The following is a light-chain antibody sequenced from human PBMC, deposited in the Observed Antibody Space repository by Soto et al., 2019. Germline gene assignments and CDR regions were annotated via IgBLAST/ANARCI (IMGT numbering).Light chain of an antibody. CDR3: QQYAVSPIT. CDR1: QSVSSNY. CDR2: GVS. V-gene: IGKV3-20*01. Sequence: ETVLTQYPVTLSLSPGERVTLSCRSSQSVSSNYLVWYQQKPGQAPRLLISGVSTRATGIPDRFSGSGSGTDFTLTISRLEPEDVAVFYCQQYAVSPITFGQGTRLEIK. J-gene: IGKJ5*01.